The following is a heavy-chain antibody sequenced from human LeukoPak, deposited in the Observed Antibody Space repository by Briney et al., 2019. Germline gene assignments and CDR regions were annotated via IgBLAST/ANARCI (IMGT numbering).Heavy chain of an antibody. V-gene: IGHV1-69*04. CDR2: IIPILGIA. CDR1: GYTFSSYA. D-gene: IGHD1-26*01. CDR3: ARAGGSYYYYYGMDV. J-gene: IGHJ6*02. Sequence: SVKVSCKASGYTFSSYAISWVRQAPGQGLEWMGRIIPILGIANYAQKFQGRVTITADKSTSTAYMELSSLRSEDTAVYYCARAGGSYYYYYGMDVWGQGTTVTVSS.